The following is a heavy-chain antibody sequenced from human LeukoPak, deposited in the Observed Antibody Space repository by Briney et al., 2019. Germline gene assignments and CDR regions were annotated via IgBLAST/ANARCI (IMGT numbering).Heavy chain of an antibody. CDR3: ARALPSSYYYFDY. J-gene: IGHJ4*02. D-gene: IGHD6-13*01. CDR1: GFTVISYE. CDR2: ISSSGNSI. V-gene: IGHV3-48*03. Sequence: GGSLRLSCAASGFTVISYEMDWVRQAPGKGLEWVSYISSSGNSIFYADSVKGRFTISRDNAKNLLYLQMNSLRAEDTAVYYCARALPSSYYYFDYWGQGTLVTVSS.